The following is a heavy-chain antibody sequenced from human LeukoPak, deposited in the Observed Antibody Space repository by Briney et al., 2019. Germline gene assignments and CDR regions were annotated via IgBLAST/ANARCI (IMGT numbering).Heavy chain of an antibody. D-gene: IGHD4-17*01. CDR3: ARDTYGDYDRFSWFDP. CDR2: TNSDGSST. J-gene: IGHJ5*02. V-gene: IGHV3-74*01. Sequence: GGSLRFSCAASGFTFSSYWMHWIRQAPGKVLGWVSRTNSDGSSTSYADSVKGRFTISRENAKNTLYLQMNSLRAEDTAVYYCARDTYGDYDRFSWFDPWGQGTLVTVSS. CDR1: GFTFSSYW.